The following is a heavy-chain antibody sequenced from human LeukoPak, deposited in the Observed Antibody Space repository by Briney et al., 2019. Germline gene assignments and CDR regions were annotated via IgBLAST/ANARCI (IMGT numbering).Heavy chain of an antibody. V-gene: IGHV3-48*01. CDR1: GFTFSSYS. CDR2: ISSSSSTI. CDR3: ARVGYGDMDV. J-gene: IGHJ6*03. D-gene: IGHD4-17*01. Sequence: GGSLRLSCAASGFTFSSYSMNWVRQAPGKGLEWVSYISSSSSTIYYADSVKGRFTISRDNAKNSLYLQMNSLRAEDAAVYYCARVGYGDMDVWGKGTTVTVSS.